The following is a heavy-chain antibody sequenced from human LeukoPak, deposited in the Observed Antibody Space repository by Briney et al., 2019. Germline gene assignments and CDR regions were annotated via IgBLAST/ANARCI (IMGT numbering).Heavy chain of an antibody. CDR2: IYYSGNT. J-gene: IGHJ4*02. D-gene: IGHD3/OR15-3a*01. CDR3: ARQTGSGLFILP. Sequence: SETLSLTCTVSGVSISSSNSYWGWLRQPPGKGLEWIGSIYYSGNTYYNASFKSQVPISIDTSKNQFSLKLTSVTAADTAVYYCARQTGSGLFILPGGQGTLVTVSS. V-gene: IGHV4-39*01. CDR1: GVSISSSNSY.